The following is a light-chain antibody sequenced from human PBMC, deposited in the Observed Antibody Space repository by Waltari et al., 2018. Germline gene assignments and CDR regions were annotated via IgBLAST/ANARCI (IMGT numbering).Light chain of an antibody. Sequence: DIVMTQSPDSLPVSLGERATINCKSSQSVFYNSNNKHYLAWYQQKAGQPPKLLIYWAPSRESGVPDRFSGSVSGTDFTLTISSLQAEDVAVYYCQQYYTAPYTFGQGTKLEIK. CDR1: QSVFYNSNNKHY. CDR2: WAP. J-gene: IGKJ2*01. CDR3: QQYYTAPYT. V-gene: IGKV4-1*01.